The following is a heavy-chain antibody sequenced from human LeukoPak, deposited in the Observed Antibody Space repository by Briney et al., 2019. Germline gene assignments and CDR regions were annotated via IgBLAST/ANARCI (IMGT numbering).Heavy chain of an antibody. Sequence: GGSLRLSCAASGFTFSSFGMHWVRQAPGKGLEWVAVISSDGVNKYSADSVKGRFTISRDNSKNTLYLQMNSLRAADTAMYYCAKGQNYYDGSGYYSTDYWGQGTPVTVSS. CDR3: AKGQNYYDGSGYYSTDY. V-gene: IGHV3-30*18. J-gene: IGHJ4*02. CDR2: ISSDGVNK. CDR1: GFTFSSFG. D-gene: IGHD3-22*01.